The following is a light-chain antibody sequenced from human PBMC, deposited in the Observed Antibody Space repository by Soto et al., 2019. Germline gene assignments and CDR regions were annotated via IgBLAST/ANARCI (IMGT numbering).Light chain of an antibody. V-gene: IGLV2-11*01. CDR1: SSDVGAYDR. Sequence: SVLTQPRSVSGSPGQSVTISCTGTSSDVGAYDRASWYQHHPTKAPKLIIYDVTKRPSGVPDRFSGSKSGSTASLTISGLQAEDEAEYYCFSHAGGSSWVFGGGTKLTVL. CDR2: DVT. CDR3: FSHAGGSSWV. J-gene: IGLJ3*02.